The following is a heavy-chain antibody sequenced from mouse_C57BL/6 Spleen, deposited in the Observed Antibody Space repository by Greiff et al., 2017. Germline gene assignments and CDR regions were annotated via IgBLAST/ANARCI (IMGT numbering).Heavy chain of an antibody. Sequence: EVKLQQSGPGLVKPSQSLSLTCSVTGYSITSGYYWNWIRQFPGNKLEWMGYISYDGSNNYNPSLKNRISITRDTSKNQFFLKLNSVTTEDTATYYCARQGPTVPHYWGQGTTLTVSS. D-gene: IGHD1-1*01. J-gene: IGHJ2*01. V-gene: IGHV3-6*01. CDR1: GYSITSGYY. CDR3: ARQGPTVPHY. CDR2: ISYDGSN.